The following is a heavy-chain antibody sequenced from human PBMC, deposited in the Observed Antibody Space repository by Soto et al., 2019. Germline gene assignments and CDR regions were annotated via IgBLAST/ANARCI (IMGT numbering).Heavy chain of an antibody. J-gene: IGHJ3*02. D-gene: IGHD3-22*01. V-gene: IGHV3-7*04. CDR2: IKPDGSEK. Sequence: EVQLVESGGGLVQPGGSLRLSCAASGFTFSSDWMSWVRQAPGKWLEWVANIKPDGSEKWYVDSVKGRFTISRDNAKNSLYMQLHSLRAEDTAVYYCARGDYYDSSGPFLDAFEIWGQGTMVTVSS. CDR1: GFTFSSDW. CDR3: ARGDYYDSSGPFLDAFEI.